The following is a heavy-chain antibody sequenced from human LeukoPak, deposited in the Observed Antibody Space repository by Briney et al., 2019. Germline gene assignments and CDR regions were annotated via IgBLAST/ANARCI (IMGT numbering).Heavy chain of an antibody. Sequence: GASVKVSCKASGYTFTSHGISWVRQAPGQGLEWMGWISAYNGNTNYAQKLQGRVTMTTDTSTSTAYMELRSLRSDDTAVYYCAVGGYYYGSGSYVDHWGQGTLVTVSS. D-gene: IGHD3-10*01. CDR1: GYTFTSHG. V-gene: IGHV1-18*01. J-gene: IGHJ4*02. CDR3: AVGGYYYGSGSYVDH. CDR2: ISAYNGNT.